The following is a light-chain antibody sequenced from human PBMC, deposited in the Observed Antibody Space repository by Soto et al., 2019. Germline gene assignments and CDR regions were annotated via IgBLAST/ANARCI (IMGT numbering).Light chain of an antibody. V-gene: IGLV2-14*01. Sequence: QSALTQPASVSGSPGQSITISCTATSSDVGSFNYVSWYQHHPGKAPKLMIYEVTSRPSGVSNRFSGSKSGNTASLTISGLQAEDEADYYCVSYATSTTLSVFGSGTKVTV. J-gene: IGLJ1*01. CDR1: SSDVGSFNY. CDR2: EVT. CDR3: VSYATSTTLSV.